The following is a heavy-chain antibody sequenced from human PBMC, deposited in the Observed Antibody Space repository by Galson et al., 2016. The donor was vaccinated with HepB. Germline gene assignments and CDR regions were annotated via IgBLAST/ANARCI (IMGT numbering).Heavy chain of an antibody. Sequence: SETLSLTCGVYGGSFSGYYWTWIRQPPGKGLEWIGEIDHSGSTNYNPSLKSRLTISIDTSRNQFSLKLTSVTAADTAVYYCVRGPYYFDDSTYFYWGQGTPVTVSS. CDR1: GGSFSGYY. V-gene: IGHV4-34*01. CDR2: IDHSGST. CDR3: VRGPYYFDDSTYFY. D-gene: IGHD3-22*01. J-gene: IGHJ4*02.